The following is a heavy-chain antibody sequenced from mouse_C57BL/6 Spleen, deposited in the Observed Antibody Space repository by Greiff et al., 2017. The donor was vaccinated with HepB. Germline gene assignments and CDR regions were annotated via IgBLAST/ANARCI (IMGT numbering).Heavy chain of an antibody. J-gene: IGHJ2*01. CDR3: ARSSYYYFDY. CDR2: IDPSDSYT. Sequence: QVQLQQPGAELVMPGASVKLSCKASGYTFTSYWMHWVKQRPGQGLEWIGEIDPSDSYTNYNQKFKGKSTLTVDKSSSTAYMQLSSLTSEDSAVYYCARSSYYYFDYWGQGTTLTVSS. V-gene: IGHV1-69*01. D-gene: IGHD1-1*01. CDR1: GYTFTSYW.